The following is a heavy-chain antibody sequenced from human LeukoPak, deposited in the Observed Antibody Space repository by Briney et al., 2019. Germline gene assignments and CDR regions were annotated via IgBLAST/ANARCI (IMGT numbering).Heavy chain of an antibody. V-gene: IGHV4-39*01. CDR2: IYYSGST. Sequence: WVRQAPGKGLEWIGSIYYSGSTYYNPSLKSRVTISVDTSKNQFSLKLSSVTAADTAVYYCARPVVGATQAFDIWGQGTMVTVSS. J-gene: IGHJ3*02. D-gene: IGHD1-26*01. CDR3: ARPVVGATQAFDI.